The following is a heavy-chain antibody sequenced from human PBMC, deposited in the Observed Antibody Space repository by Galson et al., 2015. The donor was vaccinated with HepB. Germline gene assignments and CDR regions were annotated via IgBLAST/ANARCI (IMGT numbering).Heavy chain of an antibody. Sequence: SLRLSCAASGFYFSSYSMTWVRQAPGKGLEWVSSITTYNYKYQADSLKGRFTINRDNAKNSRYPQMNSLRAEDTAVYYCARVFDDYGTPNYWGQGTLVTVSS. D-gene: IGHD4-17*01. CDR2: ITTYNYK. CDR1: GFYFSSYS. J-gene: IGHJ4*02. V-gene: IGHV3-21*01. CDR3: ARVFDDYGTPNY.